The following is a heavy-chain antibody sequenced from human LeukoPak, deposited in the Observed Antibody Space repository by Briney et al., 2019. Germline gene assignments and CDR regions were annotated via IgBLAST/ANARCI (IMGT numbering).Heavy chain of an antibody. Sequence: KPSETLSLTCAVYGGSFSGYYWSWIRQPPGKGLEWIGEINHSGSTNYNPSLKSRVTISVDTSKNQFSLKLSSVTAADTAVYYCARDRVLHYFDYWGQGALVTVSS. CDR3: ARDRVLHYFDY. CDR1: GGSFSGYY. J-gene: IGHJ4*02. V-gene: IGHV4-34*01. D-gene: IGHD3-16*01. CDR2: INHSGST.